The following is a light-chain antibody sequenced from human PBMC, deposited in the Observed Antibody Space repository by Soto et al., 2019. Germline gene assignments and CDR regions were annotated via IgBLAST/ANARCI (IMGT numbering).Light chain of an antibody. Sequence: DIQMTQSPSSLSASVGDRVTVTCRASQGIDTYLAWYQQKPGQVPKLPIYAASTLQSGVPSRFSGSGSGTDFTLTISSLQPEDVATYFCQKYTRAPFTFGPGTKVDIK. CDR3: QKYTRAPFT. J-gene: IGKJ3*01. CDR1: QGIDTY. CDR2: AAS. V-gene: IGKV1-27*01.